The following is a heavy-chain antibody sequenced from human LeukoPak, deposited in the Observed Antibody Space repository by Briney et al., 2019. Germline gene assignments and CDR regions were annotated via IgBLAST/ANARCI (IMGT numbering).Heavy chain of an antibody. V-gene: IGHV3-21*01. J-gene: IGHJ4*02. CDR1: EFVFSSHA. D-gene: IGHD3-22*01. CDR2: ITSSSSHI. Sequence: GGSLRLSCVASEFVFSSHAMIWVRQAPGKGLEWISSITSSSSHIFYADSVRGRFTISRDNANNALHLQMNSLRAEDTAVFYCARVFWETVNTGYYSDFWGQGTLVTVSS. CDR3: ARVFWETVNTGYYSDF.